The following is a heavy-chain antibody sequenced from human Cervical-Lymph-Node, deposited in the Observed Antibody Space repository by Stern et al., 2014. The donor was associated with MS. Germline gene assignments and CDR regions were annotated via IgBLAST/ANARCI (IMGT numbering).Heavy chain of an antibody. CDR1: GVSISSSDW. V-gene: IGHV4-4*02. CDR2: IYHSGST. CDR3: AKTMGTGYWRPFDY. Sequence: VQLEESGPGLVKPSGTLYLTCAVSGVSISSSDWWSLVRQPPGKGLEWIGEIYHSGSTNYNPSLKNRVTISMDVSKRQCSLNLTSVTAADTAVYYCAKTMGTGYWRPFDYWGQGSLVTVSS. D-gene: IGHD1-1*01. J-gene: IGHJ4*02.